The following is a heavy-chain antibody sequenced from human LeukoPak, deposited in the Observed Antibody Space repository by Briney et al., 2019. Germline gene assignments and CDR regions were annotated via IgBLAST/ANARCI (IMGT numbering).Heavy chain of an antibody. V-gene: IGHV4-39*07. D-gene: IGHD4-17*01. Sequence: PSETLSLTCTVSGGSISSSNYFWGWIRQPPGKGLEWIGSIYYSGSTYYNPSLKSRVTISVDTSKNQFSLKLSSVTAADTAVYYCARYYGDFEHFDYWGQGTLVTVSS. CDR2: IYYSGST. CDR1: GGSISSSNYF. CDR3: ARYYGDFEHFDY. J-gene: IGHJ4*02.